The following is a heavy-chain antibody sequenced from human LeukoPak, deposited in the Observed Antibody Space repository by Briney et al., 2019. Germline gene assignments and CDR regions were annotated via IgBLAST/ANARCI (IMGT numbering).Heavy chain of an antibody. CDR2: IYYSGST. CDR3: ARDWAPRRYCSGGSCYPWYFDL. Sequence: PSETLSLTCAVSGGSISSGGYYWSWIRQPPGKGLEWIGYIYYSGSTNYNPSLKSRVTISVDTSKNQFSLRLSSVTAADTAVYYCARDWAPRRYCSGGSCYPWYFDLWAVAPWSLSPQ. CDR1: GGSISSGGYY. D-gene: IGHD2-15*01. J-gene: IGHJ2*01. V-gene: IGHV4-61*08.